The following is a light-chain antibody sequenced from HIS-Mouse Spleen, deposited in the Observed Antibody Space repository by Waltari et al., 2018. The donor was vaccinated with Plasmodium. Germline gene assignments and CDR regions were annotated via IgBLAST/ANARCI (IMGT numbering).Light chain of an antibody. V-gene: IGKV3-15*01. CDR2: GAS. Sequence: EIVMTQSPATLSVSPGERATLSCRASQSVSSNLAWYQQKPGQDPRLLIYGASTRATGIPARFSGSGSGTESTLTISSLQSEDFAVYYCQQYNNWSFTFGPGTKVDIK. J-gene: IGKJ3*01. CDR1: QSVSSN. CDR3: QQYNNWSFT.